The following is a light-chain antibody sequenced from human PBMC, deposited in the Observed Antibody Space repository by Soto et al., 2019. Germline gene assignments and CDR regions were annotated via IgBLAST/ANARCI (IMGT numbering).Light chain of an antibody. Sequence: EIVLTQSPGTLSLSPGEIATLSCSASQSVSSSYLAWYQQKPGQAPRLLIYGASSRATGIPDRFSGSGSGTDFTLTISRLETEDFAVFYCQQYGTSEIIFGQGTRLEIK. V-gene: IGKV3-20*01. J-gene: IGKJ5*01. CDR2: GAS. CDR3: QQYGTSEII. CDR1: QSVSSSY.